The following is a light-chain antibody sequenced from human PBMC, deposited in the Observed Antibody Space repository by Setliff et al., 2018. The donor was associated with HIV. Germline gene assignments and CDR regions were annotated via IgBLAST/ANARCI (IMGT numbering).Light chain of an antibody. CDR3: QVWDSSSDHPCV. CDR2: DVN. V-gene: IGLV3-21*02. J-gene: IGLJ1*01. CDR1: NIGSKS. Sequence: SYELTQPPSVSVAPGETARIACGGNNIGSKSVHWYQQKPGQAPVLVVYDVNDRPLGIPERFSGSNSGNTATLTINRVEAGDEADYYCQVWDSSSDHPCVFGSGTKV.